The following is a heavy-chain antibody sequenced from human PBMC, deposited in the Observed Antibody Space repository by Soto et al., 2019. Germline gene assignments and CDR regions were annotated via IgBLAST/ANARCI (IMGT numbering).Heavy chain of an antibody. J-gene: IGHJ6*02. Sequence: PSETLTLTGTVSGGTISSYHWSWIRQPPGKGLEWIGYIYYSGNTNYNPSLKSRVTISADTSMNQFSLNLRSVTAADTAVYYCARVRGELGVYYDHDGMDVRGQGTVVTV. CDR1: GGTISSYH. D-gene: IGHD3-16*01. CDR3: ARVRGELGVYYDHDGMDV. CDR2: IYYSGNT. V-gene: IGHV4-59*01.